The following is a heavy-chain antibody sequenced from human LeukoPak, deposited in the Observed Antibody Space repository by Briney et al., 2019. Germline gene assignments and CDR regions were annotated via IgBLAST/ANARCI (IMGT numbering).Heavy chain of an antibody. CDR2: INPSGGST. J-gene: IGHJ5*02. V-gene: IGHV1-46*01. CDR1: GYTFTSYY. CDR3: ASGYCSSTSCYAYKFNWFDP. Sequence: ASVKVSCKASGYTFTSYYMHWVRQAPGQGLEWMGIINPSGGSTSYAQKFQGRVTMTRDMSTSTVYMELSSLRSEDTAVYYCASGYCSSTSCYAYKFNWFDPWGQGTLVTVSS. D-gene: IGHD2-2*03.